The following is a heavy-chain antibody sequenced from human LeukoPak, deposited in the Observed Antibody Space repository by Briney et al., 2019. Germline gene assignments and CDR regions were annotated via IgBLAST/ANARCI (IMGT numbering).Heavy chain of an antibody. V-gene: IGHV3-7*01. CDR2: IKQDGSEK. CDR1: GFTFSSYW. CDR3: ARVGTLRWELRRGDVFDI. Sequence: GGSLRLSCAASGFTFSSYWMSWVRQAPGKGLEWVANIKQDGSEKYYVDSVKGRFTISRDNAKNSLYLQMNSLRAEDTAVYYCARVGTLRWELRRGDVFDIWGQGTMVTVSS. J-gene: IGHJ3*02. D-gene: IGHD1-26*01.